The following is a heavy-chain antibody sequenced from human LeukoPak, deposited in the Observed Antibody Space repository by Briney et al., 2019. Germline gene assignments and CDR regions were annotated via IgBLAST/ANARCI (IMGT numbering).Heavy chain of an antibody. J-gene: IGHJ4*02. CDR2: ITSDSRYR. D-gene: IGHD3-22*01. CDR3: ARDTGAYYDSGGLDY. Sequence: GGSLRLSCEASGFSFSTYNMNWVRQAPGKGLEWISSITSDSRYRYYADSVKGRFTISRDNAKNSLYLQMNSLRAEDTAVYYCARDTGAYYDSGGLDYWGQGTLVTVSS. CDR1: GFSFSTYN. V-gene: IGHV3-21*01.